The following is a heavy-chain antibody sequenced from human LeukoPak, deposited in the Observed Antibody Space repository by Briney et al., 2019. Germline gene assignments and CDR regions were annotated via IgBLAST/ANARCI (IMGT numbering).Heavy chain of an antibody. Sequence: PSETLSLTCAVYGGSFSGYYWSWIRQPPGKGLEWIGEINHSGSTNCNPSLKSRVTISVDTSKNQFSLKLSSVTAADTAVYYCARFNDILTGYSNLGFDYWGQGTLVTVSS. CDR1: GGSFSGYY. V-gene: IGHV4-34*01. J-gene: IGHJ4*02. CDR2: INHSGST. CDR3: ARFNDILTGYSNLGFDY. D-gene: IGHD3-9*01.